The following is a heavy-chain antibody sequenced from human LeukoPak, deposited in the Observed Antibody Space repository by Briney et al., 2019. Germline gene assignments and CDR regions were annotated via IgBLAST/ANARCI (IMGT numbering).Heavy chain of an antibody. D-gene: IGHD3-22*01. CDR1: GFTFSSYG. Sequence: GGSLRLSCAASGFTFSSYGMHWVRQAPGKGLEWVAVIWYDGSNKYYADSVKGRFTISRDNSKNTLYLQMNSLRAEDTSVYYCARNYYYDSTRLYYFDYWGQGTLVTVSS. CDR2: IWYDGSNK. J-gene: IGHJ4*02. V-gene: IGHV3-33*01. CDR3: ARNYYYDSTRLYYFDY.